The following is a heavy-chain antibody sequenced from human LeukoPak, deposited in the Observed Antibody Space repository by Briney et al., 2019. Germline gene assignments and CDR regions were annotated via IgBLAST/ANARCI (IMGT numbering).Heavy chain of an antibody. D-gene: IGHD5-24*01. CDR3: ARNRGWQQFDY. Sequence: GGSLRLSCAASGFTFSSYSMNWVRQAPGKGLERVSSISSSSSYIYYADSVKGRFTISRDNAKNSLYLQMNSLRAEDAAVYFCARNRGWQQFDYWGQGTLVTVSS. V-gene: IGHV3-21*01. CDR1: GFTFSSYS. J-gene: IGHJ4*02. CDR2: ISSSSSYI.